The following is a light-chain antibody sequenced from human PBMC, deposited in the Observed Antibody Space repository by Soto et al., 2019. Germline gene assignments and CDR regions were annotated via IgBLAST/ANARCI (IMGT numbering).Light chain of an antibody. CDR3: QESITAPLT. CDR2: AAS. J-gene: IGKJ4*01. V-gene: IGKV1-39*01. CDR1: QTINNY. Sequence: DIQMTQSPSSLSASVGDRVTITCRASQTINNYLNWYQQKPGKAPKLLIYAASSLQSGVPSRFSGSGSGTDFTLTFSSLQAEDSATYFCQESITAPLTFGGGTKVEVK.